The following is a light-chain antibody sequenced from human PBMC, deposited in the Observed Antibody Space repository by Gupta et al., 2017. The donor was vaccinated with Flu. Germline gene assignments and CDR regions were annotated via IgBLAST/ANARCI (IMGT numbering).Light chain of an antibody. J-gene: IGLJ3*02. CDR2: ANN. Sequence: QSVVTQPPSVCAAPGQRVTISCSGSSSNIGNNYVSWYQQLPGTAPKLLIYANNKRPSGIPDRFSGSKSGTSATLGITGLQTGDEADYYCGTWDSSLSAWVFGGGTKLTVL. CDR3: GTWDSSLSAWV. V-gene: IGLV1-51*01. CDR1: SSNIGNNY.